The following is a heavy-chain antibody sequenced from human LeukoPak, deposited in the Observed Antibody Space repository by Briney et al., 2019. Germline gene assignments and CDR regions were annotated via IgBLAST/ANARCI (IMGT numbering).Heavy chain of an antibody. CDR3: ANPTPPRAFDI. CDR1: GFTFSSYG. Sequence: PGGSLRLSCAASGFTFSSYGMSWVRQAAGKGLEWVSAIGGSGSTTYYADSVKGRFTISRDNSKNTLYLQMNSLRAEDTAVYYCANPTPPRAFDIWGQGTMVTVSS. CDR2: IGGSGSTT. J-gene: IGHJ3*02. V-gene: IGHV3-23*01.